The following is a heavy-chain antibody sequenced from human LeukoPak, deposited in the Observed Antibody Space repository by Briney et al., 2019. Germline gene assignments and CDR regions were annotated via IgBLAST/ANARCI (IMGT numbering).Heavy chain of an antibody. CDR1: GFTFSTYA. CDR2: ISGSGGTT. J-gene: IGHJ4*02. CDR3: ATRYSYGSYYFDY. Sequence: GGSLRLSCAASGFTFSTYAMSLVRQAPGKGLEWVSAISGSGGTTYYADSVKGRFTISRDNSKNTLYLQMNSLRVEDTAVYYCATRYSYGSYYFDYWGQGTLVTVSS. V-gene: IGHV3-23*01. D-gene: IGHD5-18*01.